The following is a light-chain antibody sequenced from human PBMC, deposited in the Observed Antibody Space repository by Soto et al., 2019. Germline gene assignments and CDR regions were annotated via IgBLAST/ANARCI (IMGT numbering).Light chain of an antibody. Sequence: QSVLTHPASESGSTGHAITISCSGANSDVGAHNLVSWYQHHSGKAPKLMIYEVSNRPSGVSNRFTGSKSGNTASLTISGLQTEDEADYYCNSYTSSNTYVFGSGTKVTVL. V-gene: IGLV2-14*01. CDR2: EVS. J-gene: IGLJ1*01. CDR3: NSYTSSNTYV. CDR1: NSDVGAHNL.